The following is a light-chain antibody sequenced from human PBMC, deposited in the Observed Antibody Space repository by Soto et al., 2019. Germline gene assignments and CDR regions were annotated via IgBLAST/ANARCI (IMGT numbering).Light chain of an antibody. CDR1: SSDVGGYDY. V-gene: IGLV2-14*01. CDR3: RSYSNSTAYL. CDR2: EVN. J-gene: IGLJ1*01. Sequence: QSALTQPASVSGSPGQSITISCTGTSSDVGGYDYVSWYQLHPGKAPKLMVFEVNNRPSGVSYRFSGSKSGNTASLTISGLQAEDEADYFCRSYSNSTAYLFGTGTKLTVL.